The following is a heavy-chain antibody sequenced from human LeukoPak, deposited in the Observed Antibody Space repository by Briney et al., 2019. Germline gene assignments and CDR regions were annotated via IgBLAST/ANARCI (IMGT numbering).Heavy chain of an antibody. D-gene: IGHD6-13*01. CDR2: IYTSGSI. CDR3: ARDGAATIPNAFDI. J-gene: IGHJ3*02. CDR1: GGSISSGSYY. Sequence: SETLSLTCTVSGGSISSGSYYWSWIRQPAGKGLEWIGRIYTSGSINYNPSLKSRVTMSVDTSKNQFSLKLSSVTAADTAVYYCARDGAATIPNAFDIWGQGTMVTVSS. V-gene: IGHV4-61*02.